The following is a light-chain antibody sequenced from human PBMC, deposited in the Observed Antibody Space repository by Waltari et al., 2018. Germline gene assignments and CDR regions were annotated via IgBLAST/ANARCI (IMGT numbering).Light chain of an antibody. Sequence: DIVMTQSPDSLAVSLGERVTINCKSSQSVFYSSNNKNYLAWYQQRPGKSPKLLLYWAAARASGVPDRFSGGGSGTVFTLTISSLQAEDVAVYYCQQYSGFPRTFGQGTKVEI. J-gene: IGKJ2*01. CDR3: QQYSGFPRT. CDR2: WAA. CDR1: QSVFYSSNNKNY. V-gene: IGKV4-1*01.